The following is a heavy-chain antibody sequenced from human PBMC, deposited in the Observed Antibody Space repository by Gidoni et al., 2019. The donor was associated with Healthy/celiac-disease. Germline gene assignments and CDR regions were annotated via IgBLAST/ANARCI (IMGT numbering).Heavy chain of an antibody. Sequence: QVQLQQWRAGLLQPSETLSLTCAVYGGSFSGYYSSWIRQPPGKGLEWIGEINHSGSTNYNPSLKGRVTISVDTPKNQFSLKLSSVTAADTAVYYCARVRIAVAGTGRKRGYYFDYWGQGTLVTVSS. D-gene: IGHD6-19*01. J-gene: IGHJ4*02. V-gene: IGHV4-34*01. CDR3: ARVRIAVAGTGRKRGYYFDY. CDR2: INHSGST. CDR1: GGSFSGYY.